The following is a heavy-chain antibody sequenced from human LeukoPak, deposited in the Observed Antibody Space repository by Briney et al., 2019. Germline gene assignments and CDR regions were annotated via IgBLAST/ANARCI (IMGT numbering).Heavy chain of an antibody. D-gene: IGHD1-1*01. CDR2: ITNSGDKT. J-gene: IGHJ3*02. CDR3: AKVKGKDGVRDAYDI. Sequence: GGSLRLSCAASGFTFSNSAMTWVRQVPGKGLEWISTITNSGDKTYYADFVRGRFTIARDNFKNTLYLQMNGLRAEDTALYYCAKVKGKDGVRDAYDIWGQGTMVTVSS. CDR1: GFTFSNSA. V-gene: IGHV3-23*01.